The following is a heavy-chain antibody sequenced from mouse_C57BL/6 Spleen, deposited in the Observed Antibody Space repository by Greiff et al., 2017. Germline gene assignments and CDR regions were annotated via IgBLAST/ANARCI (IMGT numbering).Heavy chain of an antibody. Sequence: EVQLQQSGAELVRPGASVKLSCTASGFNIKDDYMHWVKQRPEQGLEWIGWIDPENGDTEYASKFQGKATITADTSSNTAYLQRSSLTSEDTSVYYWTTRGTTVVDFDDWGQGTTLSVPS. V-gene: IGHV14-4*01. CDR1: GFNIKDDY. CDR2: IDPENGDT. D-gene: IGHD1-1*01. J-gene: IGHJ2*01. CDR3: TTRGTTVVDFDD.